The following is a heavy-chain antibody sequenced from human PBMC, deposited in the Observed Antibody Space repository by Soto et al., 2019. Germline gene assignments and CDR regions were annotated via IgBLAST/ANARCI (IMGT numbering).Heavy chain of an antibody. Sequence: SETLSLTCTVSGDAISRGGYYCSWLRQHPGKGLEWIGHIFYSGTTYYKPSLKSRVSISLDAANNHFSLNLRAVTDAETAVYYCARVELTHVTSSASKFGPWGQG. V-gene: IGHV4-31*03. J-gene: IGHJ5*02. CDR2: IFYSGTT. D-gene: IGHD1-26*01. CDR3: ARVELTHVTSSASKFGP. CDR1: GDAISRGGYY.